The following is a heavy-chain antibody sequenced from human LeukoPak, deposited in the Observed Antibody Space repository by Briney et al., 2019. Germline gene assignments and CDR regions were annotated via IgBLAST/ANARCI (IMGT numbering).Heavy chain of an antibody. V-gene: IGHV1-8*01. J-gene: IGHJ4*02. CDR2: MNPNSGNT. Sequence: GASVKVSCKASGYTFTSYDINWVRQATGQGLEWMGWMNPNSGNTGYAQKFQGRVTMTRNTSISTAYMELGSLRSEDTAVYYCASQLVKLGALAAAAQLGYWGQGTLVTVSS. CDR1: GYTFTSYD. CDR3: ASQLVKLGALAAAAQLGY. D-gene: IGHD6-13*01.